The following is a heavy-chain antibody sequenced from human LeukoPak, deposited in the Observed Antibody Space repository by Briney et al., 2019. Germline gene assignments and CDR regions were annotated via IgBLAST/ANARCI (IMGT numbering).Heavy chain of an antibody. V-gene: IGHV3-74*01. CDR2: INTDGSDT. J-gene: IGHJ3*02. CDR3: AREDDRGAFDI. Sequence: PGGSLRLSCAASGFTFSTYWMHWVRQAPGKGLVWVSRINTDGSDTSYADSVKGRFTISRDNAKNTLYLQMNSLRAEDTAVYYCAREDDRGAFDIWGQGTMVTVSS. CDR1: GFTFSTYW. D-gene: IGHD3-9*01.